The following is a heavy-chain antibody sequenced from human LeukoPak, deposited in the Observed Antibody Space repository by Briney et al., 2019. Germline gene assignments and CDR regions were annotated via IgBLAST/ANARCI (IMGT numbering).Heavy chain of an antibody. J-gene: IGHJ3*02. V-gene: IGHV3-74*01. CDR3: AKDPNGDYIGTFDI. D-gene: IGHD4-17*01. CDR2: IKTDGSTI. Sequence: PGGSLRLSCAASGFTFSNYWMHWVRQAPGKGLVWVSRIKTDGSTITYADSVKGRFTISRDNSKNTLYLQMNSLRAEDTAVYYCAKDPNGDYIGTFDIWGQGTMVTVSS. CDR1: GFTFSNYW.